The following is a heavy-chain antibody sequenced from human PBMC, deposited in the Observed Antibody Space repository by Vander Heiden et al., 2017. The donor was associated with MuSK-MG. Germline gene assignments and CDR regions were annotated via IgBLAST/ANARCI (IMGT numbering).Heavy chain of an antibody. D-gene: IGHD6-13*01. J-gene: IGHJ4*02. Sequence: VQLVESGGGLVKPGGSLRLSCAASGFSFSIYTMNWVRQAPGKGLEWVSFVTSDSSYISYADSVKGRFTISRDNAKNSLYLQLNNLRVEDTAVYFCARRSSSSWFYDYWGQGTLIAVSS. CDR3: ARRSSSSWFYDY. CDR1: GFSFSIYT. V-gene: IGHV3-21*06. CDR2: VTSDSSYI.